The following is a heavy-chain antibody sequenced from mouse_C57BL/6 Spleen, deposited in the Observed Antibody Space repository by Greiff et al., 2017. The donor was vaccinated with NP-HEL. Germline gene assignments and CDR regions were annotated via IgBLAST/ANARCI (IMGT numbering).Heavy chain of an antibody. CDR3: AREGGLYFDY. J-gene: IGHJ2*01. CDR1: GYAFTNYL. V-gene: IGHV1-54*01. CDR2: INPGSGGT. Sequence: VQLQQSGAELVRPGTSVKVSCKASGYAFTNYLIEWVKQRPGQGLEWIGVINPGSGGTNYNEKFKGKATLTADKSSSTAYMQLSSLTSEDSAVYFCAREGGLYFDYWGQGTTLTVSS.